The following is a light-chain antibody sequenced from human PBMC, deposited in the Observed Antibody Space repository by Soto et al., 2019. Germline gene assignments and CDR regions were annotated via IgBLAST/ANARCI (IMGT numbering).Light chain of an antibody. CDR3: LQHDTSPVT. Sequence: DIQVTQSPSSLSVSVGDRVTITCRASQGVRNALGWYQQKPGKAPQRLIYRASSAVPARFSGSGSGTEFTLTISRLQPEDFATYYCLQHDTSPVTFGQGTRVDIK. CDR1: QGVRNA. CDR2: RAS. J-gene: IGKJ5*01. V-gene: IGKV1-17*01.